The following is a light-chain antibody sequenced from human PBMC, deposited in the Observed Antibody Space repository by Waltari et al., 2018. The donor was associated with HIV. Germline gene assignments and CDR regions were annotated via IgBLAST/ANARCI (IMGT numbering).Light chain of an antibody. CDR3: QQRNTWFT. CDR1: DNVGRY. J-gene: IGKJ5*01. CDR2: DVS. Sequence: ELVLTQSPATLSLSPGERASDNVGRYLAWYQQKPGQAPRLLIYDVSNRATGIPARFSGSGSGTDFTLTISSLEPEDFAVYYCQQRNTWFTFGQGTRLEIK. V-gene: IGKV3-11*01.